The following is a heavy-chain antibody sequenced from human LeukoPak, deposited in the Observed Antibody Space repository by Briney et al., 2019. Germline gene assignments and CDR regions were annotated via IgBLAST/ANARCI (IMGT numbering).Heavy chain of an antibody. J-gene: IGHJ5*02. V-gene: IGHV4-4*07. Sequence: SETLSLTCTGSGGSISGYYWNWIRQPAGKGLEWIGRVYTSGSTNYNPSLKSRVTMSIDTSKNQFSLNLSSVTAADTAVYYCAKSPSGRGGYNWFDPWGQGTLVTVSS. CDR2: VYTSGST. D-gene: IGHD3-16*01. CDR3: AKSPSGRGGYNWFDP. CDR1: GGSISGYY.